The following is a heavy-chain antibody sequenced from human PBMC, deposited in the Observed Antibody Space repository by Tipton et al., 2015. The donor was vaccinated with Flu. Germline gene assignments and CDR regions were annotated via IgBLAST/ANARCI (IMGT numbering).Heavy chain of an antibody. CDR3: ASVSPGVDRWFDP. CDR1: GDSMTSSRYY. Sequence: TLSLTCSVSGDSMTSSRYYWGWIRQPPGKGLEWIGSIFHSGSTYYNPSLKSRVTISVDTSKNQFSLKLISVTAADTAVYYCASVSPGVDRWFDPWGQGTLVTVSS. CDR2: IFHSGST. D-gene: IGHD3-3*01. V-gene: IGHV4-39*07. J-gene: IGHJ5*02.